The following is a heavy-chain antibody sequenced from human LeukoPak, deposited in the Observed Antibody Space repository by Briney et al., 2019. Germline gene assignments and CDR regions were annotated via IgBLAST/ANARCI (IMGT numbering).Heavy chain of an antibody. CDR3: ARDWDYVHPGGMDV. CDR1: GFTLCVYA. J-gene: IGHJ6*02. CDR2: KWYDGDTK. Sequence: SGGSLRLPCAACGFTLCVYAILCVRQATGKGLEWLADKWYDGDTKYYADSVKGRFTITRDNYNNTVYLQMNSLRAEDTAVYYCARDWDYVHPGGMDVWGQGTRVTVSS. V-gene: IGHV3-33*01. D-gene: IGHD3-16*01.